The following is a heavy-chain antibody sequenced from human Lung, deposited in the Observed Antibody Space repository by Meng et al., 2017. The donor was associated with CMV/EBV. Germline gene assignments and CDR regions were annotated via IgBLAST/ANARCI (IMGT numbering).Heavy chain of an antibody. Sequence: GSLRLXCAVYGGSFSGYYWSWIRQPPGKGLEWIGEINHSGSTNYNPSLKSRVTISVDTSKNQFSLKLSSVTAADTAVYYCARSKRNNYYGSGSYSKNYGMDVWGQGXTVTVSS. J-gene: IGHJ6*02. CDR2: INHSGST. V-gene: IGHV4-34*01. D-gene: IGHD3-10*01. CDR1: GGSFSGYY. CDR3: ARSKRNNYYGSGSYSKNYGMDV.